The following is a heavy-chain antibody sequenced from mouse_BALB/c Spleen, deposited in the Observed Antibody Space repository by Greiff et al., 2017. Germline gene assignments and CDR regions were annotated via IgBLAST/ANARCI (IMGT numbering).Heavy chain of an antibody. CDR3: ARWGYGSFLLDD. V-gene: IGHV1S56*01. D-gene: IGHD1-1*02. J-gene: IGHJ2*01. Sequence: VQLQQSGPELVKPGASVKMSCKASGYTFTSYYIHWVKQRPGQGLEWIGWIYPGDGSTKYNEKFKGKTTLTADKSSSTAYMLLSSLTSEDSAIYFCARWGYGSFLLDDWGQGTTLTVSS. CDR2: IYPGDGST. CDR1: GYTFTSYY.